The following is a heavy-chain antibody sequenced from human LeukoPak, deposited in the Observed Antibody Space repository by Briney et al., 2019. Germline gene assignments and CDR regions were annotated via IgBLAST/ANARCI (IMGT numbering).Heavy chain of an antibody. V-gene: IGHV4-34*01. J-gene: IGHJ6*03. CDR3: ARGLRGSSLYYYYYYYMDV. D-gene: IGHD6-6*01. CDR1: GGSFSGYY. Sequence: PSETLSLTCAVYGGSFSGYYWSWIRHPPGKGLEWIGEINHSGSNNYNPSLKSRVTISVDTSKNQFSLKLSSVTAADTAVYYCARGLRGSSLYYYYYYYMDVWGKGTTVTVSS. CDR2: INHSGSN.